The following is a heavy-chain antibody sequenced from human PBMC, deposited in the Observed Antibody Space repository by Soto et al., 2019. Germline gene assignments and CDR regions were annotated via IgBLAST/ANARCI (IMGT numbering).Heavy chain of an antibody. CDR3: ARGGPIAVVTASFDN. Sequence: QVQLVQSGAEVRKPGASVKVSCKPSGYTFNTYYLHWLRQAPGQALEWMGVIHPSGGGTTYAQKLLGRVTVTRDTSTTTVFMELGSLRSDDTAVYYCARGGPIAVVTASFDNWGQGTLVTVSS. D-gene: IGHD2-21*02. CDR2: IHPSGGGT. J-gene: IGHJ4*02. CDR1: GYTFNTYY. V-gene: IGHV1-46*02.